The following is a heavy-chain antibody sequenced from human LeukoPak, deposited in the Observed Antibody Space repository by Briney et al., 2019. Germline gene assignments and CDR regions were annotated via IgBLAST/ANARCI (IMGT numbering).Heavy chain of an antibody. CDR1: GFTFSTYS. CDR3: ARDESYAFDI. J-gene: IGHJ3*02. V-gene: IGHV3-48*02. Sequence: GGSLRLSCAASGFTFSTYSMNWVRQAPGKGLEWVLHSSGRTTTIPYADSVKGRFTIPRDNAKNSLYLQMNSLRDEDTAVYYCARDESYAFDIWGQGTMVTVSS. CDR2: SSGRTTTI.